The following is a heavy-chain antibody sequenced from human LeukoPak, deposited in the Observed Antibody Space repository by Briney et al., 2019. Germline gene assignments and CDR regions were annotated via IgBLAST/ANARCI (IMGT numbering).Heavy chain of an antibody. J-gene: IGHJ5*01. CDR1: GFTFSSYS. V-gene: IGHV3-21*04. Sequence: GGSLRLSCAASGFTFSSYSMNWVRQAPGKGLEWVSGISNSGENTYYADSVKGRFTISRDNSKNSLYLQMDSLRAADTALYYCAKGAWGSFNSWGQGILVTVSS. D-gene: IGHD7-27*01. CDR2: ISNSGENT. CDR3: AKGAWGSFNS.